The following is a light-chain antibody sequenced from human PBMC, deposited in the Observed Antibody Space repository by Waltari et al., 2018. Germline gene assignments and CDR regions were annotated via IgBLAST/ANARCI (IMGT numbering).Light chain of an antibody. CDR2: SNN. V-gene: IGLV1-44*01. CDR3: AAWDDSLNGFVV. J-gene: IGLJ2*01. CDR1: SSNIGSNT. Sequence: QSVLTQPPSASGTPGQRVTISCSGSSSNIGSNTVNWYQQLPGTAPKLLICSNNRRPSVVPDRFSGSKSGTSASLAISGLQSEDEADYYCAAWDDSLNGFVVFGGGTKLTVL.